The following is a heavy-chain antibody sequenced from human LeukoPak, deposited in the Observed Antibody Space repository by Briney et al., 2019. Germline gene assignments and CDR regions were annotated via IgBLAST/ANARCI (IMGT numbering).Heavy chain of an antibody. D-gene: IGHD3-22*01. CDR2: IYYSGST. Sequence: SQTLSLTCTVSGGSISSGGYYWGWIRQPPGKGLEWIGSIYYSGSTYYNPSLKSRVTISVDTSKNQFSLKLSPVTAADTAVYYCARQRYYDQSWFDPWGQGTLVTVSS. CDR1: GGSISSGGYY. V-gene: IGHV4-39*01. CDR3: ARQRYYDQSWFDP. J-gene: IGHJ5*02.